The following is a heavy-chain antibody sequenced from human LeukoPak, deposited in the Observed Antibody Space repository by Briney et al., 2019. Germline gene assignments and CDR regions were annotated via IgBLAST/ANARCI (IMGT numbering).Heavy chain of an antibody. CDR3: ARERPSYYYDNSGYGKIFDY. CDR2: IYYSGST. CDR1: GGSISSSSYY. V-gene: IGHV4-39*02. Sequence: PSETLSLTCTVSGGSISSSSYYWGWIRQPPGKGLEWIGSIYYSGSTYYNPSLKSRVTISVDMSKNHFSLRLSSVTAADTAVYYCARERPSYYYDNSGYGKIFDYWGQGTLVTVSS. J-gene: IGHJ4*02. D-gene: IGHD3-22*01.